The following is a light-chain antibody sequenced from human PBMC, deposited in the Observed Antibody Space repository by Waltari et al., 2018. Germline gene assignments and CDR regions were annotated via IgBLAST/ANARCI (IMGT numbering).Light chain of an antibody. Sequence: EIVMTQFPTTLSVSPGERATLACRASQSVGSNLAWYQQNPGQAPRLLIYGASIRTTGIPARFSGSGSGTEFTLTISSLQSADFAVYYCYQYNNWPRTFGQGTKVEIK. J-gene: IGKJ1*01. CDR1: QSVGSN. CDR3: YQYNNWPRT. V-gene: IGKV3-15*01. CDR2: GAS.